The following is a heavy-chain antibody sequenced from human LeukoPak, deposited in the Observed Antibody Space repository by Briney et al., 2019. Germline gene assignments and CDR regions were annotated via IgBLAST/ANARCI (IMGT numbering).Heavy chain of an antibody. Sequence: KPSETLSLTCTVSGGSFSSHYWSWIRQPPGKGLEWIGYIYYSGSTNYNPSLKSRVTISVGTSKNQFSLKLSSVTAADTAVYYCARDYSSSSGYYYYYYMDVWGKGTTVTVSS. J-gene: IGHJ6*03. D-gene: IGHD6-6*01. CDR3: ARDYSSSSGYYYYYYMDV. V-gene: IGHV4-59*11. CDR2: IYYSGST. CDR1: GGSFSSHY.